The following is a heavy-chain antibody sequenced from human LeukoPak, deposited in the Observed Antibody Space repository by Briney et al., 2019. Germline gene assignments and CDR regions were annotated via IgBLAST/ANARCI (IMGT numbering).Heavy chain of an antibody. CDR1: GCTISSNY. V-gene: IGHV3-53*01. J-gene: IGHJ4*02. Sequence: GGSLTLSCTVSGCTISSNYMSWVRQPPGKGLEWVSVIYSGGSTYYADSVKGRFTISRDNSKNTLYLQMNSLRAEDTAVYYCAREVGDTYAFDYWGQGIVVTVYS. D-gene: IGHD1-26*01. CDR3: AREVGDTYAFDY. CDR2: IYSGGST.